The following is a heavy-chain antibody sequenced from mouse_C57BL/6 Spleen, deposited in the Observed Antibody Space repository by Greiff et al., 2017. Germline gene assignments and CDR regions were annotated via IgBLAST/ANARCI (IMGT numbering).Heavy chain of an antibody. D-gene: IGHD1-1*02. V-gene: IGHV5-4*01. Sequence: EVKLVESGGGLVKPGGSLKLSCAASGFTFSSYAMSWVRQTPEKRLEWVATISDGGSYTYYPDNVKGRFTISRDNAKNNLYLQMSHLKSEDTAMDYCARDEWSRPGDYWGQGTSVTVSS. J-gene: IGHJ4*01. CDR2: ISDGGSYT. CDR1: GFTFSSYA. CDR3: ARDEWSRPGDY.